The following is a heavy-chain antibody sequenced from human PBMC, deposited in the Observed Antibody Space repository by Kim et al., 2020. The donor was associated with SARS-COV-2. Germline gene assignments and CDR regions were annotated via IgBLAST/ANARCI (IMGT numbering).Heavy chain of an antibody. D-gene: IGHD2-15*01. CDR3: ARSRSCSGGTCYGMDV. V-gene: IGHV3-74*01. Sequence: GGSLRLSCAASGFSLSTYWMYWVRQAPGKGPKWVSLINSDGRNTAYADSVRGRFTISRDDAKSTVYLQVNSLRTEDTAVYYCARSRSCSGGTCYGMDVWGEKTT. J-gene: IGHJ6*02. CDR2: INSDGRNT. CDR1: GFSLSTYW.